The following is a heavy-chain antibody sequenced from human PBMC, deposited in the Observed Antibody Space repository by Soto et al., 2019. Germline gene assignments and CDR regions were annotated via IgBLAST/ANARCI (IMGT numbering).Heavy chain of an antibody. CDR3: ARGGYCSGGSCYWYFDL. CDR2: IWYDGSNK. D-gene: IGHD2-15*01. V-gene: IGHV3-33*01. J-gene: IGHJ2*01. CDR1: VFTFSIYG. Sequence: WGSLPLSCAASVFTFSIYGMPWVRQAPGKGLEWVAVIWYDGSNKYYADSVKGRFTISRDNSKNTLYLQMKSLRAEDTAVYYCARGGYCSGGSCYWYFDLWGRGTMVTVSS.